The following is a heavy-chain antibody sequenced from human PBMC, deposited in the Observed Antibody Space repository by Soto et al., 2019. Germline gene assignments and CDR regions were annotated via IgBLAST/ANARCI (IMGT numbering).Heavy chain of an antibody. J-gene: IGHJ4*02. CDR1: GGSLNSYF. Sequence: SETLSLTCVVYGGSLNSYFWTWIRQPPGKGLEWIGEINHSGTSNYNPSLKGRAIISIDMSENQFSLRLTSVTDADTAVYYCVRGQWLPRGENWGQGTLVTVSS. CDR2: INHSGTS. CDR3: VRGQWLPRGEN. V-gene: IGHV4-34*01. D-gene: IGHD6-19*01.